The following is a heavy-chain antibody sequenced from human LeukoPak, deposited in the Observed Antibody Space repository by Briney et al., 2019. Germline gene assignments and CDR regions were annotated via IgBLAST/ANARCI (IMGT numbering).Heavy chain of an antibody. V-gene: IGHV3-30*02. CDR2: IRYDGSNK. D-gene: IGHD6-19*01. J-gene: IGHJ4*02. CDR1: GFTFSSYS. CDR3: AKGTADRLAY. Sequence: GGSLRLSCAASGFTFSSYSMNWVRQAPGKGLEWVAFIRYDGSNKYYADSVKGRFTISRDNSKNTLYLQMNSLRAEDTAVYYCAKGTADRLAYWGQGTLVTVSS.